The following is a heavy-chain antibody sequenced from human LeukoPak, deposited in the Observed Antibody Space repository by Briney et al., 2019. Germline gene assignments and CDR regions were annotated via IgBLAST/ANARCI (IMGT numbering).Heavy chain of an antibody. D-gene: IGHD6-13*01. CDR2: IRYDGSHK. J-gene: IGHJ4*02. V-gene: IGHV3-30*02. CDR1: GFTFSSYG. Sequence: PGGSLRLSCAASGFTFSSYGMHWVRQAPGKGLEWVAFIRYDGSHKYYADSVKGRFTISRDNSRNTLHLQMNRVRGEDRAVYYCAKDHSIAAAGRGSYYFAYWGQGTLVTVSS. CDR3: AKDHSIAAAGRGSYYFAY.